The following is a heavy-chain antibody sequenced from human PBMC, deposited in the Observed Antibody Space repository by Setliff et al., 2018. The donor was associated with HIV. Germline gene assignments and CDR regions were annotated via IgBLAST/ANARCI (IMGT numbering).Heavy chain of an antibody. CDR2: IFYTGST. D-gene: IGHD3-22*01. Sequence: SETLSLTCTVSGVSTSSTSHYWGWIRQPPGKGLEWIGYIFYTGSTYYSPSLKSRVTISVDTSKNHFSLKLNSVTAADTAVYYCARGGGYDRSGYYPFDYWGQGTPVTVSS. CDR1: GVSTSSTSHY. CDR3: ARGGGYDRSGYYPFDY. V-gene: IGHV4-39*02. J-gene: IGHJ4*02.